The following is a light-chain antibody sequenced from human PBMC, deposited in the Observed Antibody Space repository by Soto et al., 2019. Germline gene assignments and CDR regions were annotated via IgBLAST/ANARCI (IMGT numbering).Light chain of an antibody. CDR1: QHIGNY. CDR3: QQYDSLTLT. Sequence: DIQMRQSPSSLSASVGYRVTITCQASQHIGNYLNWYQQKPRKAPKVLIYDASNLQAGVPSRFSVSGSGTEFTFTIRLLKNEDFATYFCQQYDSLTLTFGGGTKVDIK. V-gene: IGKV1-33*01. CDR2: DAS. J-gene: IGKJ4*01.